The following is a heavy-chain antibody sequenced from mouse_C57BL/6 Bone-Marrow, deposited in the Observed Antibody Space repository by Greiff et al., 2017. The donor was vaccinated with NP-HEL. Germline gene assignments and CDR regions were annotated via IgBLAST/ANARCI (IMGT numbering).Heavy chain of an antibody. J-gene: IGHJ3*01. Sequence: QVQLQQPGAELVKPGASVKVSCKASGYTFTSYWMHWVKQRPGQGLEWIGRIHPSDSDTNYNQKFKGKATLTVDKSSSTAYMQLSSLTNEDSAVYYCTRESPANPFAYWGQGTLVTVSA. CDR1: GYTFTSYW. V-gene: IGHV1-74*01. CDR2: IHPSDSDT. CDR3: TRESPANPFAY. D-gene: IGHD4-1*01.